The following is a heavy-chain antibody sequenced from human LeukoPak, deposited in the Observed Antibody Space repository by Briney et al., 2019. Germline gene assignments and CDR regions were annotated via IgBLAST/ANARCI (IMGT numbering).Heavy chain of an antibody. D-gene: IGHD4-17*01. V-gene: IGHV4-30-4*08. Sequence: PSQTLSLTCTVSGGSISSGDYYWSWIRQPPGKGLEWIAYIYYSGSTYYNPSLKSRVTISVDTSKNQFSLKLSSVTAADTAVYYCAREEARGDYKLGAFGIWGQGTMVTVSS. J-gene: IGHJ3*02. CDR1: GGSISSGDYY. CDR3: AREEARGDYKLGAFGI. CDR2: IYYSGST.